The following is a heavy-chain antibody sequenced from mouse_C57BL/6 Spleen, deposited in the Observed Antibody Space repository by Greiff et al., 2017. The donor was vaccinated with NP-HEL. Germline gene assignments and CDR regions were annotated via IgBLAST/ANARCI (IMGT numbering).Heavy chain of an antibody. CDR1: GFTFSSYA. CDR3: ARIYYDLYFDY. J-gene: IGHJ2*01. V-gene: IGHV5-4*01. D-gene: IGHD2-4*01. CDR2: ISDGGSYT. Sequence: EVHLVESGGGLVKPGGSLKLSCAASGFTFSSYAMSWVRQTPEKRLEWVATISDGGSYTYYPDNVKGRFTISRDNAKNNLYLQMSHLKSEDTAMYYCARIYYDLYFDYWGQGTTLTVSS.